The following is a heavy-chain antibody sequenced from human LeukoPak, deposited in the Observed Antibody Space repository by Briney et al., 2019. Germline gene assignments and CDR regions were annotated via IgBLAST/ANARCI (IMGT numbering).Heavy chain of an antibody. Sequence: SETLSLTCTVSGGSIRSGGYSWSWSRQPPGKGLEWIGYIYHSGSTYYNPSLKSRVTISVDRSKNQFSLKLSSVTAADTAVYYCARGGSADAFDIWGQGTMVTVSS. CDR3: ARGGSADAFDI. V-gene: IGHV4-30-2*01. D-gene: IGHD1-26*01. J-gene: IGHJ3*02. CDR1: GGSIRSGGYS. CDR2: IYHSGST.